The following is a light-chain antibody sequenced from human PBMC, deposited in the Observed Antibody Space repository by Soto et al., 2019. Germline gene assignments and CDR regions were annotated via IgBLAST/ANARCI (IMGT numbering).Light chain of an antibody. J-gene: IGKJ1*01. V-gene: IGKV1-5*01. CDR3: QQYDTYWT. CDR2: DVS. Sequence: DIQMTQSPSTLSASVGDRVTITCRASQSITSWLAWYQQKPGKDPNLLIYDVSSLESGVPSSFSGSGSGTDFTLTISSLQPDDSATYYCQQYDTYWTFGQGTKVDIK. CDR1: QSITSW.